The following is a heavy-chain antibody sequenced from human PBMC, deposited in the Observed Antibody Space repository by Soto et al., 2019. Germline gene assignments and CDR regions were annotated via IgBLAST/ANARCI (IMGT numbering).Heavy chain of an antibody. D-gene: IGHD1-1*01. V-gene: IGHV4-59*01. CDR3: AMAEWVQLFAYYGIDF. CDR1: GGSFIGYY. CDR2: IYYSGTP. Sequence: SETLSLTCTVSGGSFIGYYWAWLRQPSGKGLEWIGDIYYSGTPNYNPSLQSRVIISVDRSKNHFSMKLTSVTGTYMAVYFWAMAEWVQLFAYYGIDFWGQGTTVTVS. J-gene: IGHJ6*02.